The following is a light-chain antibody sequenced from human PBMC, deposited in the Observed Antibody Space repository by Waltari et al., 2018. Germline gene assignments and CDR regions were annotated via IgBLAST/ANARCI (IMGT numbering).Light chain of an antibody. CDR2: ASS. J-gene: IGKJ4*01. Sequence: DIQMTQSPSPLSASVGARVIITCRASQDIDNNLNWSQQKPGKSPKLLIYASSTLETGVPSRFSGSGSGRKFSFTISSLQPEDFATYYCQQFDNVPLTFGGGTKVDIK. CDR3: QQFDNVPLT. V-gene: IGKV1-33*01. CDR1: QDIDNN.